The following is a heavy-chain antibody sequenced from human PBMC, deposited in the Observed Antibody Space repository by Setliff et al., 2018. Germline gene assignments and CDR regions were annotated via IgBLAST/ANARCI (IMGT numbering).Heavy chain of an antibody. V-gene: IGHV4-61*02. Sequence: KSSETLSLTCTVSGGSLSSGSNYWGWFRQPAGKGLEWIGRIYTTGTTNYSPSLTGRVTISADTSKNQFSLKMSSVTAADTAMHYCAGTPALGTSWLSPFDYWGQGTLVTVSS. D-gene: IGHD5-12*01. J-gene: IGHJ4*02. CDR1: GGSLSSGSNY. CDR2: IYTTGTT. CDR3: AGTPALGTSWLSPFDY.